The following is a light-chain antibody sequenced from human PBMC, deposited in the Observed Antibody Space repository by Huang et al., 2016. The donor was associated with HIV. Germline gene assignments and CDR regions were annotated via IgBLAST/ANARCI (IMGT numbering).Light chain of an antibody. CDR3: QQYISYPWT. CDR1: QNIISS. CDR2: GAS. V-gene: IGKV1-5*01. Sequence: DIQMTQSPSSLCASVGDRVTITCRATQNIISSLAWYQQKPGKAPKLLIYGASSLESGVPSRFSGNGSGTEFTLTITSLQPDNFATYYCQQYISYPWTFGQGTKVEIK. J-gene: IGKJ1*01.